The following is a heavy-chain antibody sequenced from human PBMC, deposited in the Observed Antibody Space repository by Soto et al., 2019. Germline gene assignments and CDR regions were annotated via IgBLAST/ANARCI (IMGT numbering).Heavy chain of an antibody. Sequence: GGSLRLSCAASGFTFDDYGMSWVRQAPGKGLEWVSGINWNGGSTGYADSVKGRFTISRDNAKNSLYLQMNSLRAEDTALYHCARSQGYCSGGSCYFDAFDIWGQGTMVTVSS. D-gene: IGHD2-15*01. CDR3: ARSQGYCSGGSCYFDAFDI. CDR1: GFTFDDYG. J-gene: IGHJ3*02. V-gene: IGHV3-20*01. CDR2: INWNGGST.